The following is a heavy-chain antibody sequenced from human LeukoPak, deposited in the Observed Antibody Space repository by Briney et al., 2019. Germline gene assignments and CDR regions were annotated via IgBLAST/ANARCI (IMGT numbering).Heavy chain of an antibody. J-gene: IGHJ4*02. CDR3: ATGELGIVGAEAPDY. V-gene: IGHV1-69-2*01. CDR1: GYTFTDYY. D-gene: IGHD1-26*01. CDR2: VDPEDGET. Sequence: GASVKVSCRASGYTFTDYYMHWVQQAPGKGLEWMGRVDPEDGETIYAEKFQGRVTITADTSTDTAYMELSSLRSEDTAVYYCATGELGIVGAEAPDYWGQGTLVTVSS.